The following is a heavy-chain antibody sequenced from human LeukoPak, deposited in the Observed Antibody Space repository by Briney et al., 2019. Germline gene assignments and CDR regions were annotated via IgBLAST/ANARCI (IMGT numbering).Heavy chain of an antibody. Sequence: GASVKVSCKASGYTFTSYDINWVRQATGQGLEWMGWMNPNSGNTGYAQKFQGRVTITRNTSISTAYMELSSLRSEDTAVYYCAREGKDFWSGYYPFDYWGQGTLVTVSS. J-gene: IGHJ4*02. CDR2: MNPNSGNT. V-gene: IGHV1-8*03. D-gene: IGHD3-3*01. CDR1: GYTFTSYD. CDR3: AREGKDFWSGYYPFDY.